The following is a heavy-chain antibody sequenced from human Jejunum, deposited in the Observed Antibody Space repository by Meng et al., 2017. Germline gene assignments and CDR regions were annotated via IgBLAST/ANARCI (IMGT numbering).Heavy chain of an antibody. CDR1: GGSNESNNW. CDR2: IYHSGST. Sequence: QVQLQESGPGPVEPSEALFRTCAGSGGSNESNNWWTWSRQPPGQGLEWSGEIYHSGSTNYNPSLKSRVSISVDKSKNQFSLKLTSVTAADTAVYYCARGGYYSFDYWGQGTLVTLSS. V-gene: IGHV4-4*02. D-gene: IGHD5-18*01. CDR3: ARGGYYSFDY. J-gene: IGHJ4*02.